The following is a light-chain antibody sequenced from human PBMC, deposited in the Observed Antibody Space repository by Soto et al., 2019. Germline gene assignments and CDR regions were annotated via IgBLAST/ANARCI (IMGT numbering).Light chain of an antibody. CDR3: CSYAGSRVV. CDR1: SSDVGSYNL. J-gene: IGLJ2*01. Sequence: QSALTQPASVSGSPGQSITISCTGTSSDVGSYNLVSWYQQHPGKAPKLMIYEGSKRPSGVSNRFSGSKSSNTASLTISGLQAEDEADYYCCSYAGSRVVFGGGTKVTVL. CDR2: EGS. V-gene: IGLV2-23*01.